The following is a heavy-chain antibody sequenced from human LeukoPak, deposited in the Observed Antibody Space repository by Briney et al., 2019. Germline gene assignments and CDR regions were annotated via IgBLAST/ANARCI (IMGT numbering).Heavy chain of an antibody. CDR2: TYYRSKWYN. V-gene: IGHV6-1*01. D-gene: IGHD6-13*01. Sequence: SQTLSLTCAISGDSVSSNSAAWNWIRQSPSRGLEWLGRTYYRSKWYNDYAVSVKSRITINPDTSKNQFSLKLSSVTAADTAVYYCARYSSSWYGTSKNWFDPWGQGTLVTVSS. J-gene: IGHJ5*02. CDR3: ARYSSSWYGTSKNWFDP. CDR1: GDSVSSNSAA.